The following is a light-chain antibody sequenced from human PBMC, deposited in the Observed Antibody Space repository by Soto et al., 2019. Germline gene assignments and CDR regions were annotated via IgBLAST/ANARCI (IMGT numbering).Light chain of an antibody. J-gene: IGKJ1*01. Sequence: IVLTQSPATLSISLVNSGNVSCQPSQRVSARYLAWYHQKPGQAPRLLIFGASDRATGIPDRFSGSGSGTDFTLTIDRLEPEDFAVYYCQQYGSSPETFGQGTKVDIK. CDR2: GAS. CDR3: QQYGSSPET. V-gene: IGKV3-20*01. CDR1: QRVSARY.